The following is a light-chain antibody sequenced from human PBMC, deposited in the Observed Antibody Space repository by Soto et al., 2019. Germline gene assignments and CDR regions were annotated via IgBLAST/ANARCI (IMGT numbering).Light chain of an antibody. J-gene: IGKJ1*01. V-gene: IGKV1-8*01. CDR3: QQYYSYPWT. Sequence: AIRMTQSPPSFSASTGDRVTITCRASQGISSYLAWYQQKPGKAPKLLIYAASTLQSGVPSRFSGSGSGTDFTLTISCLQSEDFATYYCQQYYSYPWTFGQGTKVEIK. CDR2: AAS. CDR1: QGISSY.